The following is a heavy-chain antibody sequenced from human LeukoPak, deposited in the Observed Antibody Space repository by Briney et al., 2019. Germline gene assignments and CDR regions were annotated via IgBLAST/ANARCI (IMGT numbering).Heavy chain of an antibody. J-gene: IGHJ4*02. CDR2: MSGSGGST. V-gene: IGHV3-23*01. CDR1: GFTFSSYA. Sequence: PGGSLRLSCAASGFTFSSYAMSWVRQAPGKGLEWVSGMSGSGGSTNYADSVKGRFTISRDNSKNTLYLQMNSLRAEDTAVYYCAKRIAGSSWYDYFDYWGQGTLVTVSS. D-gene: IGHD6-13*01. CDR3: AKRIAGSSWYDYFDY.